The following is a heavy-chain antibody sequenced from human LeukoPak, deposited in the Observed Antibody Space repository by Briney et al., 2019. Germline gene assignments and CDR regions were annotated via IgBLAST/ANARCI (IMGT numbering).Heavy chain of an antibody. CDR2: IYHSGST. V-gene: IGHV4-38-2*02. Sequence: SETLSLTCTVSGYSISSGYYWGWIRQPPGKGLEWIGSIYHSGSTYYNPSLKSRVTISVDTSKNQFSLKLSSVTAADTAVYYCARGRGLRFLEWSLFDAFDIWGQGTMVTVSS. J-gene: IGHJ3*02. CDR3: ARGRGLRFLEWSLFDAFDI. CDR1: GYSISSGYY. D-gene: IGHD3-3*01.